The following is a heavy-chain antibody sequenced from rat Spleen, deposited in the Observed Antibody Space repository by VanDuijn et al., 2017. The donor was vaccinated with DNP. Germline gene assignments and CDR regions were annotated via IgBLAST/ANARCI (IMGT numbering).Heavy chain of an antibody. D-gene: IGHD1-6*01. J-gene: IGHJ2*01. CDR1: GFSLTNFY. Sequence: QVQLKETGPGLVQPTQTLSITCTVSGFSLTNFYTQWVRQTPGKGLEWMGFIRSDGSTEYNLDFKSRLSINRDTSKNQVFLKMDSLKTEDTGIYFCAREPYYGFGFDYWGQGIVVTVSS. V-gene: IGHV2-65*01. CDR3: AREPYYGFGFDY. CDR2: IRSDGST.